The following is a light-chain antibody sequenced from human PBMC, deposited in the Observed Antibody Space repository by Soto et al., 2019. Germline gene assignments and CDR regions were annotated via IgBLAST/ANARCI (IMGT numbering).Light chain of an antibody. CDR2: GAS. J-gene: IGKJ3*01. CDR1: QSISNN. Sequence: DIQMTQSPSSLSASVGDRVSITCRASQSISNNLNWYQQKPGKAPNLLIYGASSLQTGVPSRFSGSGFGTDFTLTISSLQPEDFATYYCQKSYSFPRTFDPGTKVEIK. V-gene: IGKV1-39*01. CDR3: QKSYSFPRT.